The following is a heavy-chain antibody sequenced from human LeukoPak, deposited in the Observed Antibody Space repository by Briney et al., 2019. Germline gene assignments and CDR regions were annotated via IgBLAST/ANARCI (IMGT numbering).Heavy chain of an antibody. Sequence: MTSETLSLTCSVSGASISDSYWTWIRQPPGKTLEWIGYIYYTGDNDYNPSLKSRVTMSVDTSKSHLSLKLTSVTAADTAVYYCARLIQYSSSSDHPIWGQGTMVTVSS. V-gene: IGHV4-59*08. D-gene: IGHD6-6*01. J-gene: IGHJ3*02. CDR2: IYYTGDN. CDR3: ARLIQYSSSSDHPI. CDR1: GASISDSY.